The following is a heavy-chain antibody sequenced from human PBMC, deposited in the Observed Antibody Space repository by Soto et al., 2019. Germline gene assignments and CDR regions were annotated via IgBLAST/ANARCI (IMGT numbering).Heavy chain of an antibody. Sequence: GESLKISCKGFGYSFSSYWIGWVRQMPGKGLERMGIIYPDNSDTRYSPSFQGQVTISVDKSISTAYLQWSSLKASDSAMYYCARQSRSYSYFEYWGQGTPVTVSS. CDR3: ARQSRSYSYFEY. D-gene: IGHD3-10*01. CDR2: IYPDNSDT. J-gene: IGHJ4*02. CDR1: GYSFSSYW. V-gene: IGHV5-51*01.